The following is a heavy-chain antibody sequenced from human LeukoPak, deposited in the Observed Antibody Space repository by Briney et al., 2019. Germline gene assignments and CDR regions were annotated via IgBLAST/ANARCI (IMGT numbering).Heavy chain of an antibody. CDR2: INHSGST. J-gene: IGHJ4*02. D-gene: IGHD5-12*01. CDR3: ARGTDYTFDY. V-gene: IGHV4-34*01. CDR1: GGSFSGYY. Sequence: RLSETLSLTCAVYGGSFSGYYWSWIRQPPGKGLEWIGEINHSGSTNYNPSLKSRVTISVDTSKNQFSLKLSSVTAADTAVYYCARGTDYTFDYWGQGTLVTVSS.